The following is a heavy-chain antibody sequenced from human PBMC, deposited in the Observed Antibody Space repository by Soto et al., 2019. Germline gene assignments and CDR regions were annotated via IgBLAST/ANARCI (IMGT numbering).Heavy chain of an antibody. V-gene: IGHV1-69*01. CDR3: ARVEGGDGYNYFDY. CDR2: IIPIFGTA. J-gene: IGHJ4*02. Sequence: QVQLVQSGAEVKKPGSSVKVSCKASGGTFSSYAISWVRQAPGQGLEWMGGIIPIFGTANYAQKFQGRVTITADDSPSTAYMELSSLRSEDTAVYYCARVEGGDGYNYFDYWGQGTLVTVSS. CDR1: GGTFSSYA. D-gene: IGHD3-16*01.